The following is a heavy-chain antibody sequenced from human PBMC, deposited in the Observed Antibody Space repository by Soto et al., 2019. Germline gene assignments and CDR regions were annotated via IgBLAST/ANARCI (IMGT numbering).Heavy chain of an antibody. CDR3: AKAASFPSDTSGWGLAP. J-gene: IGHJ5*02. CDR1: GYTFTRSA. D-gene: IGHD3-22*01. Sequence: QVHLVQSGAEMKQPGTSVKLSCKTSGYTFTRSAVHWVRQAPGLRLEWMGWINSGTGNVGYSQSFQGRVTITRDISASTVYLELSTLRSEDTAVYYCAKAASFPSDTSGWGLAPWGQGTLVTVFS. V-gene: IGHV1-3*04. CDR2: INSGTGNV.